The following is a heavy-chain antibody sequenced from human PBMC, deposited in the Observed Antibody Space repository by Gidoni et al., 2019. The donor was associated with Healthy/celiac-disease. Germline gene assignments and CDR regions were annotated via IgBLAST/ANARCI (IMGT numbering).Heavy chain of an antibody. Sequence: QVQLQQWGAGLLKPSETLSLTCAVYGGSFSGYYWSWIRQPPGKGLEWIGEINHRGSTNYNPSLKSRVTISVDTSKNQFSLKLSSVTAADTAVYYCARTEGYDSSGPDDYWGQGTLVTVSS. D-gene: IGHD3-22*01. CDR1: GGSFSGYY. CDR3: ARTEGYDSSGPDDY. CDR2: INHRGST. J-gene: IGHJ4*02. V-gene: IGHV4-34*01.